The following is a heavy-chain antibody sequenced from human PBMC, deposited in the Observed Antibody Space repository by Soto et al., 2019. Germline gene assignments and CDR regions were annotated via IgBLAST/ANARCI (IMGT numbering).Heavy chain of an antibody. CDR2: ISGGGGST. CDR1: GFNFSSYA. J-gene: IGHJ5*02. Sequence: GGSLRLSCAASGFNFSSYAMSWVRQAPGKGLEWVSGISGGGGSTYYADSVKGRLTISRDNSKNTLYLQMNSLRAEDTAVYYCAKGVAFSNFNWFDPWGQGTMVTVSS. V-gene: IGHV3-23*01. D-gene: IGHD4-4*01. CDR3: AKGVAFSNFNWFDP.